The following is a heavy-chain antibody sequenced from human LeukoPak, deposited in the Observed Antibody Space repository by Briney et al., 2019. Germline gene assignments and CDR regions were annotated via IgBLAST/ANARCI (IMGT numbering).Heavy chain of an antibody. J-gene: IGHJ4*02. CDR1: GYTLTELS. V-gene: IGHV1-24*01. Sequence: GASVKVSCKVSGYTLTELSMHWVRQAPGKGLEWMGGFDPEDGETIYAQKFQGRVTMTEDTSTDTAYMELSSLRSEYTAVYYCATFSSSFNYFDYWGQGTLVTVSS. CDR2: FDPEDGET. D-gene: IGHD6-13*01. CDR3: ATFSSSFNYFDY.